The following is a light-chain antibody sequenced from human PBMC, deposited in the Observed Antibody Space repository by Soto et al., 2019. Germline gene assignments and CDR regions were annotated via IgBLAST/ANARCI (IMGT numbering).Light chain of an antibody. CDR1: QSVSSY. CDR3: QQRSNWPLMYT. CDR2: DAS. J-gene: IGKJ2*01. Sequence: EIVLTQSPATLSLSPGERATLSCRASQSVSSYLAWYQQKPGQAPRLLIYDASNRATGIPARFSGSGSGTDFTLNIRSLEPEDFAVYYCQQRSNWPLMYTFRQGTKLEIK. V-gene: IGKV3-11*01.